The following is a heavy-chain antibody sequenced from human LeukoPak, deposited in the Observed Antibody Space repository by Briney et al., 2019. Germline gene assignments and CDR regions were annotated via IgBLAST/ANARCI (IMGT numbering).Heavy chain of an antibody. CDR3: AGTGLFFDY. Sequence: PSETLSLTCRVSGASISGYYWSWIRQPPGKGLEWIGHMYYSGGTTYNPSLKSRVSISLDTSKKNFSLKLSSVTAADTAVYYCAGTGLFFDYWSQGTLVTVSS. J-gene: IGHJ4*02. V-gene: IGHV4-59*01. CDR1: GASISGYY. CDR2: MYYSGGT. D-gene: IGHD7-27*01.